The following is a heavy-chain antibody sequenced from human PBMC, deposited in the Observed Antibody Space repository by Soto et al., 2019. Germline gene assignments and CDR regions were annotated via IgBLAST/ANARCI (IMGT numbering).Heavy chain of an antibody. V-gene: IGHV1-69*13. D-gene: IGHD2-2*01. J-gene: IGHJ6*02. Sequence: ASVKVSCKASGGTFSSYGISWVRQAPGQGLEWMGGIIPIFGTANYAQKFQGRVTITADESTSTAYMELSSLRSEDTAVYYCARDLGYCSSTSCLLEGMDVWGQATTVTVSS. CDR2: IIPIFGTA. CDR3: ARDLGYCSSTSCLLEGMDV. CDR1: GGTFSSYG.